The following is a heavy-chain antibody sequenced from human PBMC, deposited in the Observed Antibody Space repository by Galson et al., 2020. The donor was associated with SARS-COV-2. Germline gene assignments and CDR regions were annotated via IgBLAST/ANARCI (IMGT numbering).Heavy chain of an antibody. CDR1: GFTFSSYE. CDR3: ARDWVYCGGDCYAYGMDV. V-gene: IGHV3-48*03. J-gene: IGHJ6*02. CDR2: ISSSGSTI. Sequence: GGSLRLSCAASGFTFSSYEMNWVRQTPGKGLEWVSYISSSGSTIYYADSVKGRFTISRDNAKNSLYLQMNSLRAEDTAVYYCARDWVYCGGDCYAYGMDVWGQGTTVTVSS. D-gene: IGHD2-21*02.